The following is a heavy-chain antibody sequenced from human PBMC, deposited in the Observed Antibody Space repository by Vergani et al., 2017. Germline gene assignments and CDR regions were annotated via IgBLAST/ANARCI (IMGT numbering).Heavy chain of an antibody. Sequence: QVQLQQWGAGLLKPSETLSLTCAVYGGSFSGYYWSWIRQPPGKGLEWIGEINHSGSTNYNPSLKRRVTISVDTSKNQFSLKLSAVTAADTAVYYCARGGVRPVPRAQGIAARPDKYCDLWGRGTLVTVSS. CDR1: GGSFSGYY. CDR3: ARGGVRPVPRAQGIAARPDKYCDL. J-gene: IGHJ2*01. CDR2: INHSGST. V-gene: IGHV4-34*01. D-gene: IGHD6-6*01.